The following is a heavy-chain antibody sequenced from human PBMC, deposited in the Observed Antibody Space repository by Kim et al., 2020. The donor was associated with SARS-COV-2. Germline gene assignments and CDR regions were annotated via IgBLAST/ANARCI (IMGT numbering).Heavy chain of an antibody. Sequence: EKYYVDSVKGRFTISRDKAKNSLYLQMNGQRAEDTAVYYCASLIAAAGTNWGQGTLVTVSS. D-gene: IGHD6-13*01. CDR3: ASLIAAAGTN. J-gene: IGHJ4*02. CDR2: EK. V-gene: IGHV3-7*01.